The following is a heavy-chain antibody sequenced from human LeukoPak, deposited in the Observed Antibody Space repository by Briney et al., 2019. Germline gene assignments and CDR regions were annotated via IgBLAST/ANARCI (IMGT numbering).Heavy chain of an antibody. D-gene: IGHD3-10*01. V-gene: IGHV4-34*01. CDR3: ARSGIEEYYYGSGSYFGEFDY. Sequence: PSETLSLTCAVYGGSFSGYYWSWIRQPPGKGLEWIGEINHSGSTNYNPSLKSRVTISVDTSKNQFSLKLSSVTAADTAVYYCARSGIEEYYYGSGSYFGEFDYWSQGTLVTVSS. J-gene: IGHJ4*02. CDR1: GGSFSGYY. CDR2: INHSGST.